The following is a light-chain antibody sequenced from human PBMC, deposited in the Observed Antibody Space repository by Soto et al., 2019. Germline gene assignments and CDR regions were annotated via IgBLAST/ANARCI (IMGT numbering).Light chain of an antibody. CDR3: SSYTSSSTPPWV. CDR2: DVS. Sequence: QSALTQPASVSGSPGQSITISCTGTSNDVGGYNYVSWYQQHPGKAPKLMIYDVSNRPSGVSNRFSGSKSGNTASLTISGLQAEDEADYYCSSYTSSSTPPWVFGTGTKLTVL. CDR1: SNDVGGYNY. V-gene: IGLV2-14*01. J-gene: IGLJ1*01.